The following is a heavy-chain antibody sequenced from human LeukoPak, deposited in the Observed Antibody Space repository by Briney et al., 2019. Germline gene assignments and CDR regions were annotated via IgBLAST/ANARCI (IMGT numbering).Heavy chain of an antibody. CDR2: IYHSGST. D-gene: IGHD3-9*01. V-gene: IGHV4-4*02. CDR1: GGSISSSNW. Sequence: KSSGTLSLTCAVSGGSISSSNWWSWVRQPPGKGLEWIGGIYHSGSTNYNPSLKSRVTISVDKSKNQFSLKLSSVTAADTAVYYCASIRTYYDILTDDYWGQGTLVTVSS. CDR3: ASIRTYYDILTDDY. J-gene: IGHJ4*02.